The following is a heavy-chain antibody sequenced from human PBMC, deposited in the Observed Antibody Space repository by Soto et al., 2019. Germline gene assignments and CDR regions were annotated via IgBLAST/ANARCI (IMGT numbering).Heavy chain of an antibody. CDR2: ISGSGVRT. CDR3: AAVMGSDYDYVWGSLSFDH. V-gene: IGHV3-23*01. Sequence: VQLLQSGGGLVQPGGSLRLSCEASGFIFATTAMGWVRQAPGKGLEWVSTISGSGVRTYYADSVKGRFTISRGNSKNTLFLKMNSLRAVDTAVYFCAAVMGSDYDYVWGSLSFDHWGQGALVTVST. J-gene: IGHJ4*02. CDR1: GFIFATTA. D-gene: IGHD3-16*01.